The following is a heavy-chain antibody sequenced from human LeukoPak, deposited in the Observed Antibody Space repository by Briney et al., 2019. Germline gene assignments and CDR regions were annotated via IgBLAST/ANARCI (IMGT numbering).Heavy chain of an antibody. CDR2: VYYSGST. Sequence: SETLSLTCTVSGGSISTFYWSWLRQPPGKQLEWIGYVYYSGSTNYNPSFKPRVTISVDTSKNQFSLKLSSVTPADTAVYYCARVDYDSSGYFDYWGQGTLVTVSS. CDR3: ARVDYDSSGYFDY. CDR1: GGSISTFY. V-gene: IGHV4-59*01. J-gene: IGHJ4*02. D-gene: IGHD3-22*01.